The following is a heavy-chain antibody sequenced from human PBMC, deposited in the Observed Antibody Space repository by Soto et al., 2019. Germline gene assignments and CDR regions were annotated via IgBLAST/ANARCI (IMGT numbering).Heavy chain of an antibody. J-gene: IGHJ4*02. Sequence: GGSLRLSCAASGFTFSDYALHWVRQAPGKGLEWVTVISSDGGNRYYADSVKGRFTISRDNSKNTLYLQMNSLRAEDTALYYCAKDARIAAAGPFDYWGQGTLVTVSS. CDR2: ISSDGGNR. V-gene: IGHV3-30-3*01. CDR1: GFTFSDYA. CDR3: AKDARIAAAGPFDY. D-gene: IGHD6-13*01.